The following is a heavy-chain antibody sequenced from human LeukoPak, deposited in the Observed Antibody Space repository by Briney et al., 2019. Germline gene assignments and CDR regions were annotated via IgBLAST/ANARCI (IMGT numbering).Heavy chain of an antibody. V-gene: IGHV4-59*01. J-gene: IGHJ3*02. Sequence: SETLSLTCTVSGDSISSYYWSWIRQPPGKGLEWIGYIYYSGSTNYNPSLKSRVTISVDTSKNQFSLKLSSVTAADTAVYYCARSRPGSGSAFDIWGQGTMVTVSS. CDR3: ARSRPGSGSAFDI. CDR1: GDSISSYY. CDR2: IYYSGST. D-gene: IGHD6-19*01.